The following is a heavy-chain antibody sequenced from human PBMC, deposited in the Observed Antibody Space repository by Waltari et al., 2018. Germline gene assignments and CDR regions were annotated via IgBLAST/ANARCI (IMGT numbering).Heavy chain of an antibody. CDR1: GFPLTNARMG. CDR2: IFSNDEK. J-gene: IGHJ1*01. V-gene: IGHV2-26*01. Sequence: VPFKESCPVPGKTTETLQLTCTVPGFPLTNARMGVSWNRQPPGKALEWLAHIFSNDEKSYSTSLKSRLTISKDTSKSQVVLTMTNMDPVDTATYYCARTATVVPPWFQHWGQGTLVTVSS. D-gene: IGHD4-17*01. CDR3: ARTATVVPPWFQH.